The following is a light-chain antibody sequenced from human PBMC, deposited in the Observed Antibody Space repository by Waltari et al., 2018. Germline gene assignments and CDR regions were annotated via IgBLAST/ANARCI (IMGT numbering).Light chain of an antibody. Sequence: QSALTQPAAVSGSPGQSVTISFTGASRDIGMYDLVSWYQQHPGNAPKLVISDVTKRPSGVSDRFSGSKSGDTASLTISGLQFEDEADYYCCSYAGNYIWVFGGGTRLTVL. CDR2: DVT. J-gene: IGLJ3*02. CDR3: CSYAGNYIWV. CDR1: SRDIGMYDL. V-gene: IGLV2-23*02.